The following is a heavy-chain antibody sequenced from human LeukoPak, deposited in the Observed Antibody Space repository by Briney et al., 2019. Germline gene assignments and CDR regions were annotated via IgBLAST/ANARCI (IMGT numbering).Heavy chain of an antibody. D-gene: IGHD2-2*01. J-gene: IGHJ2*01. V-gene: IGHV1-18*01. CDR1: GYTFTSYG. CDR2: ISAYNGNT. Sequence: GASVKVSCKASGYTFTSYGISWVRQAPGQGLEWMGWISAYNGNTNYAQKLQGRVTMTTDTSTSTAYMELRSLRSEDTAVYYCARDSTIGYCSSTSCRPGYFDLWGRGTLVTVSS. CDR3: ARDSTIGYCSSTSCRPGYFDL.